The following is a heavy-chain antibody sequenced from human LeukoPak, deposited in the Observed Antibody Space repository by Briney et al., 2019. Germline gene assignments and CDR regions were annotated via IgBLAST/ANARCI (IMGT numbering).Heavy chain of an antibody. J-gene: IGHJ4*02. Sequence: SETLSLTCTVSGYSISSGYYWGWIRQPPGKGLEWIGSIYHSGSTYYNPSLKSRVTISVDTSKNQFSLKLSSVTAADTAVYYCASMVKRRNFDYWGQGTLVTVSS. CDR3: ASMVKRRNFDY. D-gene: IGHD4/OR15-4a*01. CDR2: IYHSGST. CDR1: GYSISSGYY. V-gene: IGHV4-38-2*02.